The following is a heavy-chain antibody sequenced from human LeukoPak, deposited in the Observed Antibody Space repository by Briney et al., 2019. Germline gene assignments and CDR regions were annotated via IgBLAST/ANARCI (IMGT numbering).Heavy chain of an antibody. D-gene: IGHD6-19*01. V-gene: IGHV1-46*01. CDR3: AREYSSGWYNLIAFDI. CDR1: GYTFTSYY. CDR2: INPSGGST. J-gene: IGHJ3*02. Sequence: ASVKVSCKASGYTFTSYYMHWVRQAPGQGLEWMGIINPSGGSTSYAQKFQGRVTMTRNTSISTAYMELSSLRSEDTAVYYCAREYSSGWYNLIAFDIWGQGTMVTVSS.